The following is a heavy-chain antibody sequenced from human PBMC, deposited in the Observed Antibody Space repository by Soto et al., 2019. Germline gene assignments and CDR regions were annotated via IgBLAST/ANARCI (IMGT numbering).Heavy chain of an antibody. CDR2: INSDGSST. CDR3: ARDRWGGGRDMDV. V-gene: IGHV3-74*01. CDR1: GFTFSTYW. Sequence: EVQLVESGGGLAQPGGSLRLSCAASGFTFSTYWIHWVRQAPGKGLVLVSRINSDGSSTNYADSVKGRFTISRDNAKNTLFLQMNSLRAEDTAVYYCARDRWGGGRDMDVWGQGTTVTVSS. D-gene: IGHD3-10*01. J-gene: IGHJ6*02.